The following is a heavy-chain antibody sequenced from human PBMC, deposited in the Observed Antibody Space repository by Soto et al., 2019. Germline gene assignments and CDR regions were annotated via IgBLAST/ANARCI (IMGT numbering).Heavy chain of an antibody. Sequence: GESLKISCKGSGYSFTSYWISWVRQMPGTGLEWMGRIDPSDSYTNYSPSFQGHVTISADKSISTAYLQWSSLKASDTAMYYCATRSDRDGDSSGSSGGMDVWGQGTTVTVSS. J-gene: IGHJ6*02. D-gene: IGHD6-19*01. CDR1: GYSFTSYW. V-gene: IGHV5-10-1*01. CDR3: ATRSDRDGDSSGSSGGMDV. CDR2: IDPSDSYT.